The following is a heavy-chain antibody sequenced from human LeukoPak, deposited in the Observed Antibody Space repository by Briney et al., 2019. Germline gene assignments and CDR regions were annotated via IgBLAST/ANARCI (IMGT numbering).Heavy chain of an antibody. CDR1: GASFSSGDQY. D-gene: IGHD3-9*01. CDR2: IHPSGTL. V-gene: IGHV4-31*03. CDR3: SRSLVSRKLGY. Sequence: SETLSLTCTVSGASFSSGDQYWNWLRQSPGKGLEWIGSIHPSGTLYNNPSLESRVTISIDTSKNQFSLNLNSVTAADTAVYFCSRSLVSRKLGYWGQGTLVTVSS. J-gene: IGHJ4*02.